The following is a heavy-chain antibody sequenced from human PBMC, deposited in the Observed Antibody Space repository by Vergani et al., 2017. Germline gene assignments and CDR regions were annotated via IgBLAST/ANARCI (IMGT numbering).Heavy chain of an antibody. Sequence: QVQLVESGGGVVQPGRSLRLSCAASGFTFSSYAMHWVRQAPGKGLEWVAVISYDGSNKYYADSVKGRFTISRDNSKNTLYLQMNSLRAEDTAVYYCARDLXAYKYYGSGSYGDYWGQGTLVTVSS. J-gene: IGHJ4*02. V-gene: IGHV3-30-3*01. CDR3: ARDLXAYKYYGSGSYGDY. D-gene: IGHD3-10*01. CDR2: ISYDGSNK. CDR1: GFTFSSYA.